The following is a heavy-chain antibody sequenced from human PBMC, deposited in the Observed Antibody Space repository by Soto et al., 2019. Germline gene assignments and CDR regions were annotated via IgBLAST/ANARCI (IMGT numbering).Heavy chain of an antibody. D-gene: IGHD6-19*01. J-gene: IGHJ5*02. Sequence: QVQLQESGPGLVKPSQTLSLTCTVSGGSINSGDYYWSWVRQVPGKGLEWIGFISYSGKTHYNPSLESRVTISKDTSKNQFSLRLNSMTAADSAVYYCAREVSPNSRGWYTVLVRWFDPWGQGTLVTVTS. CDR3: AREVSPNSRGWYTVLVRWFDP. V-gene: IGHV4-31*03. CDR2: ISYSGKT. CDR1: GGSINSGDYY.